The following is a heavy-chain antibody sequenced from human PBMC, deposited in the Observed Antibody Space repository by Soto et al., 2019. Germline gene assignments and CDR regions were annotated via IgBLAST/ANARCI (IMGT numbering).Heavy chain of an antibody. CDR2: INPSGGST. J-gene: IGHJ4*02. V-gene: IGHV1-46*01. CDR1: GYTFTSYY. D-gene: IGHD2-2*02. CDR3: ARDGPNFFCSSTSCYTGFDY. Sequence: VPSVKVSCKASGYTFTSYYMHWVRQAPGQGLEWMGIINPSGGSTSYAQKFQGRVTMTRDTSTSTVYMELSSLRSEDTAVYYCARDGPNFFCSSTSCYTGFDYWGQGTLVTVSS.